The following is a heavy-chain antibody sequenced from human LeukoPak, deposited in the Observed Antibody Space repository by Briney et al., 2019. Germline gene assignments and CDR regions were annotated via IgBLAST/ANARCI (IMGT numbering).Heavy chain of an antibody. CDR3: ARVPNYYDSSGYYYAFDI. J-gene: IGHJ3*02. CDR1: GGSISSYY. V-gene: IGHV4-59*01. CDR2: IYYSGST. D-gene: IGHD3-22*01. Sequence: NTSETLSLTCTVSGGSISSYYWSWIRQPPGKGLEWIGYIYYSGSTNYNPSLKSRVTISVDTSKNQFSLKLSSVTAADTAVYYCARVPNYYDSSGYYYAFDIWGQGTMVTVSS.